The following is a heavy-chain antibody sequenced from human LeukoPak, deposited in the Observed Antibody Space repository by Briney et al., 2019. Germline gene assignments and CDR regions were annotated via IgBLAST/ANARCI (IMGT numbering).Heavy chain of an antibody. J-gene: IGHJ4*02. Sequence: PGGSLRLSCAASGFTFSSYAMSWVRQAPGKGLEWVSAISGCGGSTYYADSVKGRFTISRDNSKNTLYLQMNSLRAEDTAVYYCAKDIWFGELSAYFDYWGQGTLVTVSS. V-gene: IGHV3-23*01. CDR2: ISGCGGST. CDR1: GFTFSSYA. D-gene: IGHD3-10*01. CDR3: AKDIWFGELSAYFDY.